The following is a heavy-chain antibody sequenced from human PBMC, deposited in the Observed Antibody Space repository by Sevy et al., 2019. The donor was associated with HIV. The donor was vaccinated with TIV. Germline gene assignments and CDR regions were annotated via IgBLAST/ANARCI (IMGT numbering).Heavy chain of an antibody. CDR2: IYYSGST. Sequence: SETLSLTCTVSGGSISSGDYYWSWIRQPPGKGLEWIGHIYYSGSTYYNPSLKSRVTISVDTSKNQFSLKLSSVTAADTAVYYCARVDSSGLYAFDIWGQGTMVTVSS. V-gene: IGHV4-30-4*01. J-gene: IGHJ3*02. CDR1: GGSISSGDYY. CDR3: ARVDSSGLYAFDI. D-gene: IGHD3-22*01.